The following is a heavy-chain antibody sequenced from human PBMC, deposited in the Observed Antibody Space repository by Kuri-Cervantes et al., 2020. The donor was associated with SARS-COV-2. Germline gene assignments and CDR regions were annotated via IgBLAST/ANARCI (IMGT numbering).Heavy chain of an antibody. J-gene: IGHJ3*02. Sequence: GGSLRLSCKASGYTFTGYYMHWVRQAPGQGLEWMGWINPISGGTKYAQNFQGRVTMTRDTSISTVYMELSRLTTDDTAIFYCVRFRYSDTSRNASDIWGQGTVVTVSS. CDR1: GYTFTGYY. V-gene: IGHV1-2*02. CDR3: VRFRYSDTSRNASDI. D-gene: IGHD3-22*01. CDR2: INPISGGT.